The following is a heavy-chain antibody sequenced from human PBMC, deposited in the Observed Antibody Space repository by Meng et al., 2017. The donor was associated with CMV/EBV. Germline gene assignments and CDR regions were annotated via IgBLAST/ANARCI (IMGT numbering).Heavy chain of an antibody. J-gene: IGHJ4*02. CDR3: AGSRPGGGACDY. V-gene: IGHV4-4*07. Sequence: HVQRQESVPALVNPSETLSLTGIVSGASIKNYNWNWVRQPAGQGLEWIGLIQVIGHTVYNPSLKSRVTVSLDASKSQFSLTLNSVTAADTATYYCAGSRPGGGACDYWGQGILVTVSS. CDR2: IQVIGHT. CDR1: GASIKNYN. D-gene: IGHD3-16*01.